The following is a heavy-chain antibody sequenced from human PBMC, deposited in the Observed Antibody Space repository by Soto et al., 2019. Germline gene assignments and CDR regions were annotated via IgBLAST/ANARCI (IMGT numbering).Heavy chain of an antibody. V-gene: IGHV1-69*04. Sequence: ASVKVSCKASGGTFSSYTISWVRQAPGQGLEWMGRIIPILGIANYAQKFQGRVTITADKSTSTAYMELSSLRSEDTAVYYCARDSVAAGVNYYYMDVWGKGTTVTVSS. CDR2: IIPILGIA. J-gene: IGHJ6*03. CDR3: ARDSVAAGVNYYYMDV. CDR1: GGTFSSYT. D-gene: IGHD6-13*01.